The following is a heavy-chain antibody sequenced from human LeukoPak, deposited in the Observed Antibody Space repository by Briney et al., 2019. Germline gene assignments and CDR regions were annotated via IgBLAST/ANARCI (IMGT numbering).Heavy chain of an antibody. J-gene: IGHJ4*02. CDR2: ISGSGGAT. CDR1: GFTFFNYA. V-gene: IGHV3-23*01. Sequence: GGSLRLSCAASGFTFFNYAMTWVRRAPGKGLEWVSAISGSGGATFYADSVRGRFTISRDNSKNTLYLEMNNLRVEDTAVYYCAKGRGSGTYTGDYWGQGNLVTVSS. CDR3: AKGRGSGTYTGDY. D-gene: IGHD3-10*01.